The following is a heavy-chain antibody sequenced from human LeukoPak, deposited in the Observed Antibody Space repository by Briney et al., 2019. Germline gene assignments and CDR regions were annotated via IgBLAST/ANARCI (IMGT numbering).Heavy chain of an antibody. CDR1: GFTFSSYA. Sequence: GGSLRPSCAASGFTFSSYAMSWVRQAPGKGLEWVSAISGSGGSTYYADSVKGWFTISRDNSKNTLYLQMNSLRAEDTAVYYCANSEQWLVVDYWGQGTLVTVSS. V-gene: IGHV3-23*01. CDR2: ISGSGGST. CDR3: ANSEQWLVVDY. D-gene: IGHD6-19*01. J-gene: IGHJ4*02.